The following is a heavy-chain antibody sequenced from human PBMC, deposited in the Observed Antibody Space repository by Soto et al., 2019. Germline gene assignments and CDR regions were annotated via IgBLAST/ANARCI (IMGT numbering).Heavy chain of an antibody. V-gene: IGHV3-23*01. CDR1: GFTFSNAW. D-gene: IGHD3-22*01. Sequence: GGSLRLSCAASGFTFSNAWINWVRQAPGKGLGWVSAISGSGGSTYYADSVKGWFTISRDNSKNTLYLQMNSLRAEDTSVYYCAKDLWSPKPYYYDSSGLDAFDIWGQGTMVTVSS. J-gene: IGHJ3*02. CDR3: AKDLWSPKPYYYDSSGLDAFDI. CDR2: ISGSGGST.